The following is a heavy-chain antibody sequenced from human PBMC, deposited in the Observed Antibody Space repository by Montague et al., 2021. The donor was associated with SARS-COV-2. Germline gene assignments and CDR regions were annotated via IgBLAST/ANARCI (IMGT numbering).Heavy chain of an antibody. D-gene: IGHD1-26*01. CDR2: IDWDDDK. V-gene: IGHV2-70*11. CDR3: ARIYGGLLITHDAFDX. J-gene: IGHJ3*02. Sequence: PALVKPTQTLTLTCTFSGFSLNTGGMSVSWIRQPPGKALEWLARIDWDDDKYYITSLKTRLTISKDTSKNQAVLTMTNVDPVDTATYYCARIYGGLLITHDAFDXWGQGTMVTVSS. CDR1: GFSLNTGGMS.